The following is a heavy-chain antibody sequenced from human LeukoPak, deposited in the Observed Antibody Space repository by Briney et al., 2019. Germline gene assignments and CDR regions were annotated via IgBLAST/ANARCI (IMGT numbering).Heavy chain of an antibody. D-gene: IGHD5-18*01. J-gene: IGHJ4*02. CDR1: GFTFSSYG. CDR3: ARDPGVTAKNPDY. V-gene: IGHV3-33*01. Sequence: PGRSLRLSCAASGFTFSSYGMHWVRQAPGKGLEWVAVIWYDGSNKYYADSVKGRFTISRDNSKNTLYLQMNSLRAEDTAVYYCARDPGVTAKNPDYWGQGTLVTVSS. CDR2: IWYDGSNK.